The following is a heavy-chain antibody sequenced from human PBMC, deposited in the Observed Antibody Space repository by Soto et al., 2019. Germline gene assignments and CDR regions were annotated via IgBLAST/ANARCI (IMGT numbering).Heavy chain of an antibody. CDR3: VRHRKNTSSGWWPRLWLGMDV. D-gene: IGHD6-19*01. V-gene: IGHV5-10-1*01. CDR1: GYSFTSYW. CDR2: IDPSDSYT. Sequence: GESLKISCKGSGYSFTSYWISWVRQMPGKGLEWMGRIDPSDSYTNYSPSFQGHGTISTDKSISTAYLQWSTRKASDTAMDYSVRHRKNTSSGWWPRLWLGMDVWGQGTTVTVSS. J-gene: IGHJ6*02.